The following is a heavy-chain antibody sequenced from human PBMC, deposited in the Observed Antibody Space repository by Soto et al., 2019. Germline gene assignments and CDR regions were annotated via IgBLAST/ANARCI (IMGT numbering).Heavy chain of an antibody. V-gene: IGHV4-59*01. J-gene: IGHJ3*02. D-gene: IGHD6-19*01. CDR1: GGSISSYY. CDR2: IYYSGST. Sequence: SETLSLTCTVSGGSISSYYWSWIRQPPGKGLEWIGYIYYSGSTNYNPSLKSRVTISVDTSKNQFSLKLSSVTAADTAVYYCAGESSGWSVYAFDIWGQGTMVTVSS. CDR3: AGESSGWSVYAFDI.